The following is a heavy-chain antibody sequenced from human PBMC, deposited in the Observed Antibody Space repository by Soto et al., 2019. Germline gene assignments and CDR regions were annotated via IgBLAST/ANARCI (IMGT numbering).Heavy chain of an antibody. D-gene: IGHD3-22*01. CDR3: AKAYLTYYYDRTLSGYFDY. Sequence: VGSLRISCAASGFTFSSYGMHWVRQAPGKGLEWVAVISYDGSNKYYADSVKGRFTISRDNSKNTLYLQMDSLRAEDTAVYYCAKAYLTYYYDRTLSGYFDYWGQGTLVTVSS. J-gene: IGHJ4*02. V-gene: IGHV3-30*18. CDR2: ISYDGSNK. CDR1: GFTFSSYG.